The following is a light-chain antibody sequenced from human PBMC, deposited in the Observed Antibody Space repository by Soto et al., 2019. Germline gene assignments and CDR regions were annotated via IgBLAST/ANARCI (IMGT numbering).Light chain of an antibody. Sequence: QSALTQPRSVSGSPGQSVTISCTGTSSDVGGYNYVSWYQQHPGKAPKLLIYDVSERPSGVPDRFSGSKSGNTASLTISGLLDDDEADYFCASFRSGTILVFGSGTKVTDL. V-gene: IGLV2-11*01. CDR1: SSDVGGYNY. CDR3: ASFRSGTILV. J-gene: IGLJ1*01. CDR2: DVS.